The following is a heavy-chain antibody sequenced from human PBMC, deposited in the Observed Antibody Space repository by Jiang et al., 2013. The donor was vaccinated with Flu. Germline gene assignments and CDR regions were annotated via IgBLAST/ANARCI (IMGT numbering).Heavy chain of an antibody. CDR2: TYYRSKWYI. J-gene: IGHJ2*01. Sequence: QTLSLTCDISGDSVSSNSGAWNWIRQSPSRGLEWLGRTYYRSKWYIDYAVSLKGRININPDTSRNRFSLQLYSVTPEDTAVYYCARDPELHWYFDLWGRGTLVTVSS. V-gene: IGHV6-1*01. CDR3: ARDPELHWYFDL. D-gene: IGHD4-23*01. CDR1: GDSVSSNSGA.